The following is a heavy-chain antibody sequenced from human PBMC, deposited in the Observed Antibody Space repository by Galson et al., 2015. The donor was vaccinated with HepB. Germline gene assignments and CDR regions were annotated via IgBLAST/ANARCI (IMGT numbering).Heavy chain of an antibody. CDR3: ARVRYFDFWDGYYTNAFDI. CDR2: ISGSSTYT. J-gene: IGHJ3*02. V-gene: IGHV3-11*06. CDR1: GFTFSDYY. Sequence: SLRLSCAASGFTFSDYYMSWIRQAPAKGLEWVSYISGSSTYTDYADSVKGRFTISRDNAKNSLFLQMNSLRAEDTAVYYCARVRYFDFWDGYYTNAFDIWGQGTMVTVSS. D-gene: IGHD3-3*01.